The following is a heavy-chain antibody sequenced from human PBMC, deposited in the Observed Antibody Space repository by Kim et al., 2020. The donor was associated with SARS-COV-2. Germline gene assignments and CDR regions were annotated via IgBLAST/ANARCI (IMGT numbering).Heavy chain of an antibody. Sequence: GGSLRLSCAASGFTFDDYAMHWVRQAPGKGLEWVSLISGDGGSTYYADSVKGRFTISRDNSKNSLYLQMNSLRTEDTALYYCARGSSSFGDRWFDPWGQGTLVTVSS. CDR1: GFTFDDYA. CDR3: ARGSSSFGDRWFDP. J-gene: IGHJ5*02. D-gene: IGHD3-10*01. CDR2: ISGDGGST. V-gene: IGHV3-43*02.